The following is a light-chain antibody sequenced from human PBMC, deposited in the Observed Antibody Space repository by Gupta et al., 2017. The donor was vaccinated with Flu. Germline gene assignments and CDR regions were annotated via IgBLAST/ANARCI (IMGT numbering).Light chain of an antibody. CDR2: DAS. Sequence: DIQVTQAAPSLCASVGDRVTITCQASQDISNYLNWYQQKPGKAPKLLIYDASNLETGVPSRFSGSGSGTDFTFTISSLQPEDIATYYCQQYDNLPLTFGGGTKVEIK. J-gene: IGKJ4*01. V-gene: IGKV1-33*01. CDR1: QDISNY. CDR3: QQYDNLPLT.